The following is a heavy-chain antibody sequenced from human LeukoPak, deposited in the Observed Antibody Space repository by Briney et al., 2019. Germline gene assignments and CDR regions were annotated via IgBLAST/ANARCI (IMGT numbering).Heavy chain of an antibody. CDR3: ARDYGLRDGYNYVNLFVY. Sequence: SVKVSCKASGGTFSSYAISWVRQAPGQGLEWMGRIIPIFGTANYAQNFQGRVTITTDESTSTAYMELSSLRSEDTAVYYCARDYGLRDGYNYVNLFVYWGQGTLVTVSS. CDR2: IIPIFGTA. D-gene: IGHD5-24*01. CDR1: GGTFSSYA. V-gene: IGHV1-69*05. J-gene: IGHJ4*02.